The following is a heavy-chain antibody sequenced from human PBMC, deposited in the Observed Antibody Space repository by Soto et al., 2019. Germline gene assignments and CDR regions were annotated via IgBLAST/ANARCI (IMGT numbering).Heavy chain of an antibody. J-gene: IGHJ4*02. CDR2: IYGSDTT. D-gene: IGHD3-22*01. V-gene: IGHV3-66*01. CDR3: ARVIVRTSYSDRSGYYFKY. CDR1: GGSISSYY. Sequence: PSETLSLTCTVSGGSISSYYWSWVRQAPGKALECVSVIYGSDTTYYADSVKGRFTVSRDDSKNTLYLQMNTLRPEDTAIYYCARVIVRTSYSDRSGYYFKYWGQGTLVTVSS.